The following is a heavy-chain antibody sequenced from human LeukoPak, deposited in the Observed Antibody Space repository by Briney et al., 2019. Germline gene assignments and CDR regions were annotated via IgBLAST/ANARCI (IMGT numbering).Heavy chain of an antibody. J-gene: IGHJ3*02. CDR3: VQVAVAGTVGAFDI. V-gene: IGHV1-18*01. Sequence: GASVKVSCKASGYTFTSYGISWVRQAPGQGLEWMGWISAYNGNTNYAQKFQGRVTMTTDTSTSTAYMELRSLRSDDTAVYYCVQVAVAGTVGAFDIWGQGTMVTVSS. CDR2: ISAYNGNT. CDR1: GYTFTSYG. D-gene: IGHD6-19*01.